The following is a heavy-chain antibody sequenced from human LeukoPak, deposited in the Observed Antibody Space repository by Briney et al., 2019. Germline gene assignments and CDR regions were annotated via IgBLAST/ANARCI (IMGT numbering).Heavy chain of an antibody. J-gene: IGHJ4*02. CDR3: ARRVYCSGGSCYAHFDY. D-gene: IGHD2-15*01. CDR2: INPNSGGT. CDR1: GNTFTGYY. Sequence: ASVKVSCKASGNTFTGYYMHWVRQAPGQGLEWMGWINPNSGGTNYAQKFQGRVTMTRDTSISTAYMELSRLRSDDTAVYYCARRVYCSGGSCYAHFDYWGQGTLVTVSS. V-gene: IGHV1-2*02.